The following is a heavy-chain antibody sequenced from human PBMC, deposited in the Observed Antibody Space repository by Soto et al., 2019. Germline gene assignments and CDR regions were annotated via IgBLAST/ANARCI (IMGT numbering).Heavy chain of an antibody. V-gene: IGHV3-33*08. Sequence: GGSLRLSCSVSGFTISTYGMHWIRQAPGKGLEWLAIIWNDGSNEYYADSVKGRFTISRDNSKNTLYLQLNNLRAEDTAVYFCARDQTDSGGYSEYWGQGTLVTVSS. D-gene: IGHD3-22*01. CDR3: ARDQTDSGGYSEY. CDR2: IWNDGSNE. CDR1: GFTISTYG. J-gene: IGHJ4*02.